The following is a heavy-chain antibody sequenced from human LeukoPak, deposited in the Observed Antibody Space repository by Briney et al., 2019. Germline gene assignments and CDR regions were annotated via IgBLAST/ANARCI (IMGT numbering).Heavy chain of an antibody. D-gene: IGHD3-10*01. CDR3: AKERKLLPFDG. J-gene: IGHJ4*02. V-gene: IGHV3-23*01. Sequence: GGSLRLSCAASGFSFGNHALSWVRQTPWKGLECVSGISDNGVSPYYAGSVKGRFTISRDTSKNTLYLQMNSLRAEDTAVYYCAKERKLLPFDGWGQGTLVTVSS. CDR1: GFSFGNHA. CDR2: ISDNGVSP.